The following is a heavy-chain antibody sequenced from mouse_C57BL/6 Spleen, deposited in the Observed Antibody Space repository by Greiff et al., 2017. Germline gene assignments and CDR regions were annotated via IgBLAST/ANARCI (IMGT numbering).Heavy chain of an antibody. CDR2: IDPSDSAT. Sequence: VQLQQPGAELVRPGSSVKLSCKASGYTFTSYWMHWVKQRPIQGLEWIGNIDPSDSATHYNQKFKDKATLTVDKSSSTAYMQLSSLTSEDSAVYYCARGATGTDYWGQGTTLTVSS. D-gene: IGHD4-1*02. CDR3: ARGATGTDY. V-gene: IGHV1-52*01. J-gene: IGHJ2*01. CDR1: GYTFTSYW.